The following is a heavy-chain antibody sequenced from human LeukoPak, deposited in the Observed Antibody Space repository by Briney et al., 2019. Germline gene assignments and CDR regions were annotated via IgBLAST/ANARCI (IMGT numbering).Heavy chain of an antibody. CDR2: IYYSGST. CDR1: GGSISSSSYY. Sequence: SETLSLTCTVSGGSISSSSYYWGWIRQPPGKGLEWIGSIYYSGSTNYNPSLKSRVTMSVDTSKNQFSLKLSSVTAADTAVYYCASEGYSSSWYFDYWGQGTLVTVSS. J-gene: IGHJ4*02. V-gene: IGHV4-39*07. CDR3: ASEGYSSSWYFDY. D-gene: IGHD6-13*01.